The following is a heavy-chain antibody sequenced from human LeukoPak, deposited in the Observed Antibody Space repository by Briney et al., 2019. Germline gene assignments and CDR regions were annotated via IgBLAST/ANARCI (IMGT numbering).Heavy chain of an antibody. Sequence: PSETLSLTCDVYGGSFSGYYWSWIRQPPGKGLEWIGEINHSGSTNYNPSLKSRVTISVNTSKNQFSLKLSSVNAADTAVYYCARGFLVRGVLNWFDPWGQGTLVTVSS. CDR3: ARGFLVRGVLNWFDP. D-gene: IGHD3-10*01. J-gene: IGHJ5*02. CDR2: INHSGST. CDR1: GGSFSGYY. V-gene: IGHV4-34*01.